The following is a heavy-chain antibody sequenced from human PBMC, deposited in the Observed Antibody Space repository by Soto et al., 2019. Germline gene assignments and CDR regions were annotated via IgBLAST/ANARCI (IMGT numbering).Heavy chain of an antibody. CDR2: INAGDGNT. CDR3: ARAMDTAMASKDNWFDP. V-gene: IGHV1-3*01. J-gene: IGHJ5*02. CDR1: GYTFTSYA. Sequence: GASVKVSCKTSGYTFTSYALHWVRQAPGQRLEWMGWINAGDGNTKYSQNFQGRVTITRDTSASTAYMEVNSLRAEDTAVYYCARAMDTAMASKDNWFDPWGQGTQVTVSS. D-gene: IGHD5-18*01.